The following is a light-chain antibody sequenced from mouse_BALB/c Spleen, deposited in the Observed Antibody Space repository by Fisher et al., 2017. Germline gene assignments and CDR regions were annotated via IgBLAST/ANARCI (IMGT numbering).Light chain of an antibody. CDR3: QQWSSNPLT. CDR1: SSVSSSY. J-gene: IGKJ5*01. CDR2: STS. Sequence: DIVMTQTTAIMSASPGEKVTMTCRASSSVSSSYLHWYQQESGTSPKLLIYSTSNLASGVPSRFSGSGSGTSYSLTISRMEAEDAATYYCQQWSSNPLTFGAGTKLELK. V-gene: IGKV4-57-1*01.